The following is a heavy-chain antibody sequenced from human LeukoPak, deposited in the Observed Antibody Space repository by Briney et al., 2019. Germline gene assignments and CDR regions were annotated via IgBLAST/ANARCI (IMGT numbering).Heavy chain of an antibody. Sequence: ASVKVSCKASGYTFTSYGTSWVRQAPGQGLEWMGWISAYNGSTNYAQKLQGRVTMTTDTSTSTAYMELRSLRSDDTAVHYCARLAVAVAGTFWFDPWGQGTLVTVSS. CDR2: ISAYNGST. CDR3: ARLAVAVAGTFWFDP. CDR1: GYTFTSYG. D-gene: IGHD6-19*01. J-gene: IGHJ5*02. V-gene: IGHV1-18*01.